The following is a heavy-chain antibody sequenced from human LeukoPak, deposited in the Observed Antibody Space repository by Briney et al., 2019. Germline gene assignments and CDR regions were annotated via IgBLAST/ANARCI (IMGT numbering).Heavy chain of an antibody. CDR2: ISGSYGST. CDR3: AKDIFGYDFWSGFLFDY. CDR1: GFTFSSYW. V-gene: IGHV3-23*01. D-gene: IGHD3-3*01. J-gene: IGHJ4*02. Sequence: GGSLRLSCAASGFTFSSYWMHWVRQAPGKGLEWVSAISGSYGSTYYADSVKGRFTISRDNSKNMLYLQMNSLRAEDTAIYYCAKDIFGYDFWSGFLFDYWGQGTLVTVSS.